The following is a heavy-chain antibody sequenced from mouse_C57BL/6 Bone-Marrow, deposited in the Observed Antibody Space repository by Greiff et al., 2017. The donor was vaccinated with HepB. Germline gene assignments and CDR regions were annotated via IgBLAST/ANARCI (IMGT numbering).Heavy chain of an antibody. Sequence: QVHVKQPGAELVKPGASVKLTCKASGYTFTSYWMHWVKQRPGQGLEWIGMIHPNSGSTNYNEKFKSKATLTVDKSSSTAYMQLSSLTAEDSAVYYCAWGDGFYFDYWGQGTTLTVSS. CDR2: IHPNSGST. CDR1: GYTFTSYW. D-gene: IGHD2-3*01. J-gene: IGHJ2*01. CDR3: AWGDGFYFDY. V-gene: IGHV1-64*01.